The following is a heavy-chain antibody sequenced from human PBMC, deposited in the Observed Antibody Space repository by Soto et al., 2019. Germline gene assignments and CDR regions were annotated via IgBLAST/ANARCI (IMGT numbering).Heavy chain of an antibody. Sequence: SVKVSCKTSEGTFNNYAISWARQAPGQGLEWMGGIIPLFDAVKYAQKFQGRVTITADKSTSTAYMELHTLTSEDTAVYYCARDAAWRETSGYFYVDYWGRG. CDR3: ARDAAWRETSGYFYVDY. CDR2: IIPLFDAV. CDR1: EGTFNNYA. D-gene: IGHD3-22*01. J-gene: IGHJ4*02. V-gene: IGHV1-69*06.